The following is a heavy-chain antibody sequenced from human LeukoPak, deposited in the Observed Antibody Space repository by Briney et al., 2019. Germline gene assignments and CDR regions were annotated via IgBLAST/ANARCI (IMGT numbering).Heavy chain of an antibody. V-gene: IGHV4-39*01. CDR2: IYYSGST. D-gene: IGHD6-13*01. Sequence: SETLSLTCTVSGGSISSSSYYWGWIRQPPGKGLEWIGSIYYSGSTYYNPSLKSRVTISVDTSKNQFSLKLSSVTAADTAVYYCAGPVISAAGPIDYWGQGTLVTVSS. J-gene: IGHJ4*02. CDR1: GGSISSSSYY. CDR3: AGPVISAAGPIDY.